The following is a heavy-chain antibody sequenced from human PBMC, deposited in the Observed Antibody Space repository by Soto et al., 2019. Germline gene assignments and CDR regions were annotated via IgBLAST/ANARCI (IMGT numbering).Heavy chain of an antibody. V-gene: IGHV1-69*13. D-gene: IGHD3-22*01. Sequence: ASVKVSCKASGCTFTSYAMNWVRQAPGQGLEWMGGINPIIGTAKYAQKFQGRVTITADESTSTAYMELSSLRSEDTAVYYCARDYSIYYDSSGYSYYFDYWGQGALVTVSS. CDR3: ARDYSIYYDSSGYSYYFDY. CDR2: INPIIGTA. J-gene: IGHJ4*02. CDR1: GCTFTSYA.